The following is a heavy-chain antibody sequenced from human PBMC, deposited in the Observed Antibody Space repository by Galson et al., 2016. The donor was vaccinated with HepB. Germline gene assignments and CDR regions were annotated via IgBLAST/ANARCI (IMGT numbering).Heavy chain of an antibody. CDR1: GYSFTRYW. CDR3: ARPPPRSGFNRRRDAFDI. Sequence: SGAEVKKPGESLKISCKGSGYSFTRYWIGWVRQMPGKGLECMGIIYPGDSDTRYSPSFQGQVTISADKSISTAYLQWSSLKASDTAMYYCARPPPRSGFNRRRDAFDICGQGTMVTVSS. CDR2: IYPGDSDT. J-gene: IGHJ3*02. D-gene: IGHD6-25*01. V-gene: IGHV5-51*01.